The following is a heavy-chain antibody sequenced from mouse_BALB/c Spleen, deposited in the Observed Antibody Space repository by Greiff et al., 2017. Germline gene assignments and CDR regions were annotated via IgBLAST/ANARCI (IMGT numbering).Heavy chain of an antibody. V-gene: IGHV14-1*02. J-gene: IGHJ3*01. Sequence: VQLQQSGAELVRPGALVKLSCKASGFNIKDYYMHWVKQRPEQGLEWIGWIDPENGNTIYDPKFQGKASITADTSSNTAYLQLSSLTSEDTAVYYCARGGRDGYYSLAYWGQGTLVTVSA. CDR1: GFNIKDYY. CDR2: IDPENGNT. D-gene: IGHD2-3*01. CDR3: ARGGRDGYYSLAY.